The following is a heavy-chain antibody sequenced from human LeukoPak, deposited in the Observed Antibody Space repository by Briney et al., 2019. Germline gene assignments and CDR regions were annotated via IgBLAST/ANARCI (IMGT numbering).Heavy chain of an antibody. CDR1: GYTFTGYY. Sequence: ASVKVSCKASGYTFTGYYMHWVRQAPGQGLEWMGWINPNSGGTNYAQKFQGRVTMTRDTSISTAYMELSRLRSDDTAVYYCARDRETVRVIWNYYYYMDVWGKGTTVTVSS. J-gene: IGHJ6*03. D-gene: IGHD2-21*01. CDR2: INPNSGGT. V-gene: IGHV1-2*02. CDR3: ARDRETVRVIWNYYYYMDV.